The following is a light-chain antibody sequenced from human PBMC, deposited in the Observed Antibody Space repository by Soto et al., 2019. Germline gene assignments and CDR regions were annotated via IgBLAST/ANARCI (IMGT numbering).Light chain of an antibody. V-gene: IGKV1-5*03. CDR2: KAS. CDR1: QTISSW. Sequence: DIQMTQSPSTLSGSVGDRVTITCRASQTISSWLAWYQQKPGKAPKLLIYKASTLKSGVPSRFSGSGSGTEFTLTISRLEPEDFAVYYCQQYGFPWTFGQGTKVDIK. J-gene: IGKJ1*01. CDR3: QQYGFPWT.